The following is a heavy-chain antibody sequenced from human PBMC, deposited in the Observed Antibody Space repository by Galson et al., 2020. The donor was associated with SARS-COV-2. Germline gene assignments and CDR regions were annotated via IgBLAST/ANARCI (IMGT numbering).Heavy chain of an antibody. V-gene: IGHV3-72*01. CDR1: GFTFSDHY. J-gene: IGHJ4*02. CDR2: TRNKDNYYTT. CDR3: ARVSMLRGVITVDY. Sequence: GESLKISCAASGFTFSDHYMDWVRQAPGKGLEWVGRTRNKDNYYTTEYAASVKGRFTISRDDSKNSLYLQMNSLKTEDTAVYYCARVSMLRGVITVDYWGQGTLVTVSS. D-gene: IGHD3-10*01.